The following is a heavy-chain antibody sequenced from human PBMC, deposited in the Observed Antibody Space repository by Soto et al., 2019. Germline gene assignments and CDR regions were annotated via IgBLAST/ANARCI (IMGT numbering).Heavy chain of an antibody. CDR2: TYYRSKWYN. D-gene: IGHD6-6*01. CDR1: GDSVSSNSAA. V-gene: IGHV6-1*01. J-gene: IGHJ6*02. Sequence: SQTLSLTCAISGDSVSSNSAAWNWIRQSPSRGLEWLGRTYYRSKWYNDYAVSVKSRITINPDTSKNQFSLQLNSVTPEDTAVYCCARWSIAAPQGYYYYGMDVWGQGTTVTSP. CDR3: ARWSIAAPQGYYYYGMDV.